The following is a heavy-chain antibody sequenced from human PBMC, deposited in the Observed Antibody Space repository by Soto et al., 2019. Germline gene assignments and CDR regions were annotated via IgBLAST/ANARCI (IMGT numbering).Heavy chain of an antibody. Sequence: EVQLVESGGDLIQPGGSLRISCAASGFTFSTSWMHWVRQAPGEGLAWVSRINSDGTTINYADSVKGRFTISRDNAKNTLYLQRNSLRADDTAVYYCAIAGSYRFDYGGQGTLVTVSA. CDR1: GFTFSTSW. V-gene: IGHV3-74*01. D-gene: IGHD1-26*01. J-gene: IGHJ4*02. CDR2: INSDGTTI. CDR3: AIAGSYRFDY.